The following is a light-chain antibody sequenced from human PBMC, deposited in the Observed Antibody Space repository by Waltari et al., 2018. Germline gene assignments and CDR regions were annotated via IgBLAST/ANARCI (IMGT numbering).Light chain of an antibody. CDR3: LQYYSSPPVYT. CDR2: WAS. J-gene: IGKJ2*01. Sequence: DIGMTQSPDSLAVSLGERATINCKTSPSVLYSPNNKNSLAWYQQKPGQPPKLLIYWASTRESGVPDRFRCSGSGTEFTLTISSLQAEDVAVYYCLQYYSSPPVYTFGPGTKLEIK. V-gene: IGKV4-1*01. CDR1: PSVLYSPNNKNS.